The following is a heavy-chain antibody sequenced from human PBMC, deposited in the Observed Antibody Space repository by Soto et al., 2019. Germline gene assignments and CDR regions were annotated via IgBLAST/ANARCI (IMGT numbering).Heavy chain of an antibody. CDR2: INPNSGDT. D-gene: IGHD1-26*01. CDR3: AKGGAIVAAGTRVYLYNAIDV. Sequence: DSVKVSCKASGYTFTGYYVHWVRQAPGQGLEWMGWINPNSGDTYLAQRFQGRVTMNRDTSIGTAYMELRGLTSDDTAEYYCAKGGAIVAAGTRVYLYNAIDVCDQGPTVTVSS. J-gene: IGHJ6*02. V-gene: IGHV1-2*02. CDR1: GYTFTGYY.